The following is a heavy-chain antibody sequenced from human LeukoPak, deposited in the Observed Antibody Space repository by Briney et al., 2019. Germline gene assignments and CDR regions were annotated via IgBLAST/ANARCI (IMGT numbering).Heavy chain of an antibody. D-gene: IGHD6-6*01. Sequence: GGSLRLSCAASGFTLSSNAMSWVRQTPGKGLEWVSAISGSGGSTYHADSVKGRFTISRDNSKNTLYLQMNSLRAEDTAVYYCAKGAAARPGWFDPWGQGTLVTVSS. CDR1: GFTLSSNA. CDR3: AKGAAARPGWFDP. J-gene: IGHJ5*02. V-gene: IGHV3-23*01. CDR2: ISGSGGST.